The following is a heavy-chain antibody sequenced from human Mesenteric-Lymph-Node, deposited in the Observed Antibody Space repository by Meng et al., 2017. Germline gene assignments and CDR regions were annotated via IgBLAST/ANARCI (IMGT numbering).Heavy chain of an antibody. J-gene: IGHJ4*02. V-gene: IGHV4-4*02. CDR2: IYHSGST. Sequence: GPGLVKLSRTLSLTCAVSGGSISSSNWWSGVRQPPGKGLEWIGEIYHSGSTNYNPSLKRRVTISVDKSKNQFSLKLSSVTAADTAVYYCARADKVRFDYWGQGTLVTVSS. CDR3: ARADKVRFDY. CDR1: GGSISSSNW.